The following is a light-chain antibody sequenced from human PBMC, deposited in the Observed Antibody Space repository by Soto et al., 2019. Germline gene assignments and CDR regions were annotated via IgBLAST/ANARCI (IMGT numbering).Light chain of an antibody. J-gene: IGKJ3*01. Sequence: VLTQSPDTLSLSPGERATPSCRASERISSNFLAWYQQRPGQAPRLLTYGASTRASGIPDRFSGSGSGTDFALTISRLEPEDFAVFCCQQYGTSPFTFGPGTTVEIK. CDR3: QQYGTSPFT. V-gene: IGKV3-20*01. CDR2: GAS. CDR1: ERISSNF.